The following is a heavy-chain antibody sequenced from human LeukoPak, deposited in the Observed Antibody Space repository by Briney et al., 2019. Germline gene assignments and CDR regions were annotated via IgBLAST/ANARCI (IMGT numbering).Heavy chain of an antibody. J-gene: IGHJ4*02. CDR3: ARGNSHSFDY. V-gene: IGHV3-74*01. D-gene: IGHD4-4*01. Sequence: GGSLRLSCAASGSTLSSYWMHWVRQTPGKGPVWASRINSDGSSTSYADSVKGRFTISRDNAKNTLYLQMNSLRAEDTAVYYCARGNSHSFDYWGKGALVTVSS. CDR2: INSDGSST. CDR1: GSTLSSYW.